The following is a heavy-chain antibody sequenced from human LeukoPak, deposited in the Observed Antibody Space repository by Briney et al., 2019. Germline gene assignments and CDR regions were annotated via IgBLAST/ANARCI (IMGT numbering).Heavy chain of an antibody. D-gene: IGHD5-18*01. CDR1: GFTFSRYA. CDR2: ISGSGGST. CDR3: AKGGAMVYYYGMDV. Sequence: GGSLRLSCAASGFTFSRYAMSWVRQAPGKGLEWVSAISGSGGSTYYADSVKGRFTISRDNSKNTLYLQMNSLRAEDTAVYYCAKGGAMVYYYGMDVWGQGTTVTVSS. V-gene: IGHV3-23*01. J-gene: IGHJ6*02.